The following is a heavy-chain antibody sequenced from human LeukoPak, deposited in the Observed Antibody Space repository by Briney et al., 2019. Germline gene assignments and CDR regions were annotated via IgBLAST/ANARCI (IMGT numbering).Heavy chain of an antibody. Sequence: SETLSLTCTVSGGSISSHYWSWIRQPPRKGLEWIGYIYYSGSTNYNPSLKSRVTISVDTSKNQFYLKLSSVTAADTAVYYCARGGTRRGYYYYMDVWGKGTTVTVSS. CDR2: IYYSGST. J-gene: IGHJ6*03. CDR1: GGSISSHY. V-gene: IGHV4-59*11. CDR3: ARGGTRRGYYYYMDV. D-gene: IGHD2-2*01.